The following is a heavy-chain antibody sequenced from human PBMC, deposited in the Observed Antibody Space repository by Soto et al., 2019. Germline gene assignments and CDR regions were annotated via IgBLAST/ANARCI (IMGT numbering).Heavy chain of an antibody. CDR1: GFTFSSYA. CDR3: AKMRAPGETAVGYYYYYMDV. J-gene: IGHJ6*03. Sequence: GESLKISCAASGFTFSSYAMSWVRQAPGKGLEWVSAISGSGGSTYYADSVKGRFTISRDNSKNTLYLQMNSLRAEDTAVYYCAKMRAPGETAVGYYYYYMDVWGKGTTVTVSS. CDR2: ISGSGGST. D-gene: IGHD3-16*01. V-gene: IGHV3-23*01.